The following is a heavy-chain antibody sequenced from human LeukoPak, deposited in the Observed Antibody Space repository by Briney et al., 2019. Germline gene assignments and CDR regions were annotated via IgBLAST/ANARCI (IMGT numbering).Heavy chain of an antibody. Sequence: PGGSLRLSCAASGFTFSSYSMTWVRQAPGKGLEWVSSISSSSSYIYYADSVKGRFTISRDNAKNSLYLQMNSLRAEDTAVYYCARAEWFGELLFPYYYGMDVWGQGTTVTVSS. CDR1: GFTFSSYS. J-gene: IGHJ6*02. D-gene: IGHD3-10*01. CDR2: ISSSSSYI. CDR3: ARAEWFGELLFPYYYGMDV. V-gene: IGHV3-21*01.